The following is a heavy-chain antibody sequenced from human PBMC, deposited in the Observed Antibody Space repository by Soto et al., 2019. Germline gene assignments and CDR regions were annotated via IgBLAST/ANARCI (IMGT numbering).Heavy chain of an antibody. CDR2: ISAYNGNT. J-gene: IGHJ6*02. CDR3: ARWIFGVVIMDYYYYGMDV. V-gene: IGHV1-18*01. Sequence: ASVKVSCKASGYTFTSYGISWARQAPGQGREWMGWISAYNGNTNYAQKLQGRVTMTTDTSTSTAYMELRSLRSDDTAVYYCARWIFGVVIMDYYYYGMDVWGQGTTVTVPS. D-gene: IGHD3-3*01. CDR1: GYTFTSYG.